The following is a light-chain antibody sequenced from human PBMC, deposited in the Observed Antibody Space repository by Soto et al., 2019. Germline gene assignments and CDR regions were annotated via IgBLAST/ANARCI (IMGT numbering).Light chain of an antibody. CDR1: SSDVGGYDF. CDR3: SSYVGTKSWV. Sequence: QSVLTQPPSASGSPGQSVTISCTGTSSDVGGYDFVSWYQQHPGKAPKLMIYEVSKRPSGVPDRFAGSKSGNTASLTVSGLQAEDEADYYCSSYVGTKSWVFGGGTKLTVL. CDR2: EVS. J-gene: IGLJ3*02. V-gene: IGLV2-8*01.